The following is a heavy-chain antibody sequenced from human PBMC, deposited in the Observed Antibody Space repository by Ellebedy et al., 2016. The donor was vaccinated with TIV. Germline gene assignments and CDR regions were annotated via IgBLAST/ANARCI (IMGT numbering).Heavy chain of an antibody. CDR3: ARDSRAGDFWSGWSAFDI. Sequence: ASVKVSCXASGHTFIDYYMHWVRQAPGQGLQWMGWIDANSGATNYAQKFQGRLKVTRDTSISTAYMELDSLTSDDSAVYYCARDSRAGDFWSGWSAFDIWGQGTTVTVTS. D-gene: IGHD3-3*01. CDR1: GHTFIDYY. J-gene: IGHJ3*02. CDR2: IDANSGAT. V-gene: IGHV1-2*02.